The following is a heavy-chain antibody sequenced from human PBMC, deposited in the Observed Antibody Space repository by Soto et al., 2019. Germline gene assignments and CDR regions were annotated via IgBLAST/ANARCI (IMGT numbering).Heavy chain of an antibody. V-gene: IGHV3-23*01. CDR2: ISGSGGST. D-gene: IGHD1-26*01. Sequence: GGSLRLSCAASGFTFSSYAMSWVRQAPGKGLEWVSAISGSGGSTYYADSVKGLFTISRDNSKNTLYLQMNSLGAEDTAVYYCANDCRSGLVGATDYWGQGTLVTVSS. CDR3: ANDCRSGLVGATDY. J-gene: IGHJ4*02. CDR1: GFTFSSYA.